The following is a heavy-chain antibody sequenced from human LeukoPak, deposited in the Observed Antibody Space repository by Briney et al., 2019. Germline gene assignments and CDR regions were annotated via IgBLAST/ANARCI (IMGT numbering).Heavy chain of an antibody. Sequence: PSETLSLTCAVYGGSFSGYYWSWIRQPPGKGLEWIGEINHSGSTNYNPSLKSRVTISVDTSKNQFSLKLSSVTAADTAVYYCARTPYDYVWGSYMRYFDYWGQGTPVTVSS. CDR1: GGSFSGYY. CDR3: ARTPYDYVWGSYMRYFDY. D-gene: IGHD3-16*01. V-gene: IGHV4-34*01. CDR2: INHSGST. J-gene: IGHJ4*02.